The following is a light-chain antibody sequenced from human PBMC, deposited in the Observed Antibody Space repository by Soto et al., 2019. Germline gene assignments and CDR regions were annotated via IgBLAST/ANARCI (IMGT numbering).Light chain of an antibody. CDR2: KAS. J-gene: IGKJ4*01. CDR3: HQFSFSHT. CDR1: QSISNW. Sequence: DIQMTQSPSTLSASVGDRVTITCRASQSISNWLAWYQQKPGKAPKLLIYKASTLESGVPSRFSGTRSGTEFPLTISCLQPDDFATYYCHQFSFSHTFGGGTKVEIK. V-gene: IGKV1-5*03.